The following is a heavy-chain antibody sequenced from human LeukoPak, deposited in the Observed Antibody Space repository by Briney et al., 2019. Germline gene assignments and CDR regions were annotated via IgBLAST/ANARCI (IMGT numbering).Heavy chain of an antibody. J-gene: IGHJ3*02. CDR3: AKDTGRPADAITMEDNAFDI. Sequence: GGSLRLSCAASGFTFDDHGMHWVRQAPGKGLEWVSGISWSSGIIGYADSVKGRFTISRDNAKNSLYLQMDSLRAEDTALYYCAKDTGRPADAITMEDNAFDIWGQGTMVTVSS. CDR1: GFTFDDHG. V-gene: IGHV3-9*01. D-gene: IGHD3-3*01. CDR2: ISWSSGII.